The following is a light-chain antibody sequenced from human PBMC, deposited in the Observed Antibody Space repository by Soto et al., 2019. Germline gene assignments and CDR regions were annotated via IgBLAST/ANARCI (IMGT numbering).Light chain of an antibody. V-gene: IGKV1-12*01. CDR3: QQAISFPIT. J-gene: IGKJ5*01. CDR1: QDIRNY. Sequence: ESVGARCTVTVQASQDIRNYLAWYQQKPGKAPKLLICDASTLYSGVPSRFSGSGSGTDFTLTISSLQPEDFGTYYCQQAISFPITFGKGTRLGI. CDR2: DAS.